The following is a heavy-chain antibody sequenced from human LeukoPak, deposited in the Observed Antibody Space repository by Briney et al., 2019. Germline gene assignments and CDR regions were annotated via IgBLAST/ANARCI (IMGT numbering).Heavy chain of an antibody. Sequence: GGPLRLSCTASGFIVSGNYMSWVRQAPGKGLEWVSVIYSGCTTSYADSVKGRFPISRDNSKNTLYLQMNSLRAEDTAVYYCAVGLGDWGQGTLVTVSS. CDR3: AVGLGD. V-gene: IGHV3-53*01. J-gene: IGHJ1*01. D-gene: IGHD3-10*01. CDR1: GFIVSGNY. CDR2: IYSGCTT.